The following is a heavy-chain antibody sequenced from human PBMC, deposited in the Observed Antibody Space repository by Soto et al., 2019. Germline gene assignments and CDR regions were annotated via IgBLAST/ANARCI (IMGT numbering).Heavy chain of an antibody. D-gene: IGHD6-13*01. CDR3: AKGSYSSSRLNWFDH. CDR1: GFTFSSYA. CDR2: ISGSGGST. J-gene: IGHJ5*02. Sequence: GGSLRLSCAASGFTFSSYAMSWVRQAPGKGLEWVSAISGSGGSTYYADSVKGRFTISRDNSKNTLYLQMNSLRAEDTAVYYCAKGSYSSSRLNWFDHWGQGTLVTVSS. V-gene: IGHV3-23*01.